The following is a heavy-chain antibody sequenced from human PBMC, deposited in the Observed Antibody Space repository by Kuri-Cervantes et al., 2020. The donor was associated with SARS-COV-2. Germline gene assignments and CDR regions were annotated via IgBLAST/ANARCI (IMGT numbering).Heavy chain of an antibody. CDR2: INSSGGST. CDR1: GYTFTSYY. D-gene: IGHD2-2*01. CDR3: AREGCSSTSCYSAWFDP. J-gene: IGHJ5*02. Sequence: ASVKVSCKASGYTFTSYYMHWVRQAPGQGLEWMGIINSSGGSTSYAQKFQGRVTITTDESTSTAYMELSSLRSEDTAVYYCAREGCSSTSCYSAWFDPWGQGTLVTVSS. V-gene: IGHV1-46*01.